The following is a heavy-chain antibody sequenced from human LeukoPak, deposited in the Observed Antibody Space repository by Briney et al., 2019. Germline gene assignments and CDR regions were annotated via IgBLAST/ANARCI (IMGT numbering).Heavy chain of an antibody. V-gene: IGHV3-21*01. CDR1: GFTFSSYS. CDR2: ISSSSSYI. J-gene: IGHJ4*02. D-gene: IGHD6-13*01. CDR3: ARISSSWHYFDY. Sequence: GGSLRLSCAASGFTFSSYSMNWVRQAPGKGLEWVSSISSSSSYIYYADSVKGRFTISRHNAKNLLYLQMNSLRAEDTAVYYCARISSSWHYFDYWGQGTLVTVSS.